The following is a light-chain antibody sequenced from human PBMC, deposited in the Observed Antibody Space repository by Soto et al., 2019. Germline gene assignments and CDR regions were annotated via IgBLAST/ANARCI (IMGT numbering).Light chain of an antibody. CDR3: LHYSGDTHLWV. CDR1: TGAVTSDYH. CDR2: STN. Sequence: QAVVTQEPSLPVSPGGTVTLTCAPSTGAVTSDYHANWFQQKPGQAPRALIYSTNNKHSWTPARFLGSLPGGKAALTLSGVQHEDEAEDYCLHYSGDTHLWVFGGGTKVTVL. V-gene: IGLV7-43*01. J-gene: IGLJ3*02.